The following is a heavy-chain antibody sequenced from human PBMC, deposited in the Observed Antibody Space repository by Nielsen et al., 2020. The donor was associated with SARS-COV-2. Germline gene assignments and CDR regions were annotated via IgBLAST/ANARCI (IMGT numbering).Heavy chain of an antibody. CDR3: ARDLTGDAFDI. V-gene: IGHV3-53*01. CDR1: GFTVSNNY. J-gene: IGHJ3*02. D-gene: IGHD2-8*02. Sequence: GESLKISCAASGFTVSNNYMSWVRQAPAKRLEWVSVIDVGGDTDYTDSVKGRFTISRDNSRNTLYLQINSLRVDDTAVYYCARDLTGDAFDIWGQGTMVTVSS. CDR2: IDVGGDT.